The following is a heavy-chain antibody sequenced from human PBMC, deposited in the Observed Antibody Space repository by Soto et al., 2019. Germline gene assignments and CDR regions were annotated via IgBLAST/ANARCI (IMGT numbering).Heavy chain of an antibody. Sequence: SETLSLTCAVYGGSFSGYYWSWIRQPPGKGLEWIGEINHSGSTNYNPSLKSQVTISVDTSKNQFSLKLSSVTAADTAVYYCARHSPFIVVATKDYWGQGTLVTFSS. CDR3: ARHSPFIVVATKDY. CDR1: GGSFSGYY. CDR2: INHSGST. J-gene: IGHJ4*02. V-gene: IGHV4-34*01. D-gene: IGHD1-26*01.